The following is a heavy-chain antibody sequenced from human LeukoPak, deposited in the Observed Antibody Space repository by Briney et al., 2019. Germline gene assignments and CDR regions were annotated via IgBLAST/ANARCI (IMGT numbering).Heavy chain of an antibody. J-gene: IGHJ4*02. CDR3: AKDNAVAGTLYFDY. CDR2: ISYDGSNK. V-gene: IGHV3-30*18. CDR1: GFTFSSYG. Sequence: GGSLRLSCAASGFTFSSYGMHGVRQAPGKGLEWVAVISYDGSNKYYADSVKGRFTISRDNSQNTLYLQMNSLRAEETAVYYCAKDNAVAGTLYFDYWGQGTLVTVSS. D-gene: IGHD6-19*01.